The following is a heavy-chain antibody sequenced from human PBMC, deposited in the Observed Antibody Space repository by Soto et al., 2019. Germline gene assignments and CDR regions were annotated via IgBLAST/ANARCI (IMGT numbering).Heavy chain of an antibody. V-gene: IGHV4-59*08. Sequence: PSETLSLTCTVSGGPIRGYHWSWIRQPPGKGLEWIGYIYYNGSTNFNPSLKSRVSILVDMSKNQFSLELTSVSAADTAVYYCASRALGRATDFWGQGTLVTVSS. CDR1: GGPIRGYH. CDR3: ASRALGRATDF. CDR2: IYYNGST. J-gene: IGHJ4*02.